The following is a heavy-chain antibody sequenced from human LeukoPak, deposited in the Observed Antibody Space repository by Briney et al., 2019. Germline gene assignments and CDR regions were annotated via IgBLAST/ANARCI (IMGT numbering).Heavy chain of an antibody. CDR2: IYHSGST. CDR1: GGSISSGGYS. CDR3: TRGAGWLIDY. J-gene: IGHJ4*02. V-gene: IGHV4-30-2*01. Sequence: SQTLSLTCAVSGGSISSGGYSWSWIRQPPGKGLEWIGYIYHSGSTYYNPSLKSRVTISADTSKNQFSLKLNSLTTADTAVYYCTRGAGWLIDYWGQGILVTVSS. D-gene: IGHD3-16*01.